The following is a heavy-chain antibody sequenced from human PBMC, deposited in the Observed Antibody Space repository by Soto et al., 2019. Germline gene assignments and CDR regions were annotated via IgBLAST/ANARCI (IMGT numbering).Heavy chain of an antibody. CDR3: ASGVFYYYGSGCYSPKY. CDR1: GFTSSSYV. Sequence: QVQLVESGGGVVQPGRSLRLSCEGSGFTSSSYVMHWVRQAPGTGLEWVALISFDGSKKNYADSVKGRFTISRDNSKNMMYLQMYSLRPEDTAVYHGASGVFYYYGSGCYSPKYWGQGTLVTVSS. J-gene: IGHJ4*02. D-gene: IGHD3-22*01. CDR2: ISFDGSKK. V-gene: IGHV3-30-3*01.